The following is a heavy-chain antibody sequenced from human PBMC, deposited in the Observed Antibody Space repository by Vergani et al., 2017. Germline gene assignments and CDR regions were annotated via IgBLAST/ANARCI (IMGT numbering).Heavy chain of an antibody. CDR3: AKQVALARKWWSPYYYYCMDF. CDR2: IDPSDSYT. J-gene: IGHJ6*02. Sequence: EVQLVQSGAEVKKPGESLRISCKGSGYSFTSYWISWVRQMPGKGLEWMGRIDPSDSYTNYSPSFQGHVTISADKSISTAYLQWSSLKASDTAMYYCAKQVALARKWWSPYYYYCMDFWGQGTTVTVSS. D-gene: IGHD6-19*01. CDR1: GYSFTSYW. V-gene: IGHV5-10-1*01.